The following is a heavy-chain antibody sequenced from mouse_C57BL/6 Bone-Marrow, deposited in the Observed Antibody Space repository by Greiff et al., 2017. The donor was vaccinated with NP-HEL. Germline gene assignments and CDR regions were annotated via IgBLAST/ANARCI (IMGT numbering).Heavy chain of an antibody. CDR3: ARKGLITTVVATPYWYFDV. D-gene: IGHD1-1*01. J-gene: IGHJ1*03. V-gene: IGHV5-17*01. CDR1: GFTFSDYG. CDR2: ISSGSSTI. Sequence: EVQGVESGGGLVKPGGSLKLSCAASGFTFSDYGMHWVRQAPEKGLEWVAYISSGSSTIYYADTVKGRFTISRDNAKNTLFLQMTSLRSEDTAMYYCARKGLITTVVATPYWYFDVWGTGTTVTVSS.